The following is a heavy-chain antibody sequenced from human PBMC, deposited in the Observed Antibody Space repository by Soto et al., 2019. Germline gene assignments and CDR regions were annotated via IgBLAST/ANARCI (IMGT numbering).Heavy chain of an antibody. CDR2: IFYSGST. D-gene: IGHD1-26*01. CDR1: GGSISSDDYY. CDR3: ARVTESLGAYGMDV. J-gene: IGHJ6*02. V-gene: IGHV4-30-4*01. Sequence: PSETLSLTCTVSGGSISSDDYYWTWIRQPPGKGLEWIGYIFYSGSTYYNPSLKSRVTMSVDTSKNQFSLKLSSVTAADTAVYYCARVTESLGAYGMDVWGQGTTVTVSS.